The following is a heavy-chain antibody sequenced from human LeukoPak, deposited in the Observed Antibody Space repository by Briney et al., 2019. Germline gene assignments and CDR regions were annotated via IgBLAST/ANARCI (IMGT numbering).Heavy chain of an antibody. CDR3: ARDGDGRQGMDV. Sequence: ASVKVSCKASGYTFTGYYMHWVRQAPGQGLEWMGRINPNSGGTNHAQKFQGRVTMTRDTSISTAYMELSRLRSDDTAVYYCARDGDGRQGMDVWGQGTTVTVSS. J-gene: IGHJ6*02. D-gene: IGHD7-27*01. V-gene: IGHV1-2*06. CDR1: GYTFTGYY. CDR2: INPNSGGT.